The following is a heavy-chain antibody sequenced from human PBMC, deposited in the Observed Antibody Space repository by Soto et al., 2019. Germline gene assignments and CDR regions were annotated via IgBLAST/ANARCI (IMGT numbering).Heavy chain of an antibody. V-gene: IGHV4-34*01. D-gene: IGHD3-22*01. CDR1: GGSFSGYY. Sequence: PSETLSLTCAVYGGSFSGYYWSWIRQPPGKGLEWIGEINHSGSTNYNPSLKSRVTISVDTSKNQFSLKLSSVTAADTAVYYCARVYYYDSSGYYPFDYWGQGTLVTVYS. J-gene: IGHJ4*02. CDR3: ARVYYYDSSGYYPFDY. CDR2: INHSGST.